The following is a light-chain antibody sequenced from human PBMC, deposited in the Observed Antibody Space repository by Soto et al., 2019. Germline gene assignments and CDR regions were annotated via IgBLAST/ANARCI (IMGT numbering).Light chain of an antibody. CDR1: QSVSSN. J-gene: IGKJ1*01. CDR2: GAS. CDR3: QQYNNWSPMA. Sequence: EIVMTQSPATLSVSPGERGTLSCRASQSVSSNLAWYQQKPGQAPRLLIYGASTMATGIPARFSGSGSGTEFTLTISSLQSEDFAVYYCQQYNNWSPMAFGQGTKVEIK. V-gene: IGKV3-15*01.